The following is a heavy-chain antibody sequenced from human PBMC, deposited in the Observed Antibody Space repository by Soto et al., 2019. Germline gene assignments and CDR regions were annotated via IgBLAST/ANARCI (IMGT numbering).Heavy chain of an antibody. D-gene: IGHD3-10*01. Sequence: GGSLRLSCAVSGFTFGGDWIHWVRQAPGKGLVWVSHINSGGSVTSYADSVKGRFTISRDNARNTLYLQMNSLRAEDTAVYYCARDLSGRADVWGQGTTVTVSS. CDR3: ARDLSGRADV. J-gene: IGHJ6*02. CDR2: INSGGSVT. V-gene: IGHV3-74*01. CDR1: GFTFGGDW.